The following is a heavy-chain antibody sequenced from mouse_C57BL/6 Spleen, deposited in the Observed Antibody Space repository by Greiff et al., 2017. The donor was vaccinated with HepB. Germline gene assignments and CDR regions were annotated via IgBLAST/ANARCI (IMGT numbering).Heavy chain of an antibody. V-gene: IGHV5-4*01. CDR2: ISDGGSYT. D-gene: IGHD2-3*01. CDR1: GFTFSSYA. J-gene: IGHJ4*01. CDR3: AREFYDGYWYAMDY. Sequence: DVKLVESGGGLVKPGGSLKLSCAASGFTFSSYAMSWVRQTPEKRLEWVATISDGGSYTYYPDNVKGRFTISRDNAKKNLYLQMSHLKSEDTAMYYCAREFYDGYWYAMDYWGQGTSVTVSS.